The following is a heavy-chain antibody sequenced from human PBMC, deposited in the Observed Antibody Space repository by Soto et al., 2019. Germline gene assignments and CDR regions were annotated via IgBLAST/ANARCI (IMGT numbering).Heavy chain of an antibody. CDR3: TKERSDHRITAAAIDY. V-gene: IGHV3-23*01. CDR1: GFAFSIYA. D-gene: IGHD2-2*02. CDR2: ISGSGDSA. Sequence: GXSLRLSCEASGFAFSIYAISWVHQAPGKGLEWVSSISGSGDSAYYADSVKGRFTISRDNSKNTLYLQINSLRAEATAVYYCTKERSDHRITAAAIDYWGQGAQVTVSS. J-gene: IGHJ4*02.